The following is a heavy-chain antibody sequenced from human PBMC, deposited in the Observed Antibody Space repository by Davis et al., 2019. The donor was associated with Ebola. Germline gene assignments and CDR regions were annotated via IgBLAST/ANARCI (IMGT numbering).Heavy chain of an antibody. D-gene: IGHD2-8*01. V-gene: IGHV4-34*01. J-gene: IGHJ4*02. CDR2: INHSGRT. CDR3: ARVQVDGVY. Sequence: MPSETLSLTCAVYGGSFSGYYWSWIRQPPGKGLEWIGEINHSGRTNYNPSLKSRLTISVDTSKNQFSLKLTSMTAADTAVYYCARVQVDGVYWGRGTLVTVSS. CDR1: GGSFSGYY.